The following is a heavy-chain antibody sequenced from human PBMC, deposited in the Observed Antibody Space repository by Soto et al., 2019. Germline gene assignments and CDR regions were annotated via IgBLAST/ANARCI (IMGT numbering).Heavy chain of an antibody. V-gene: IGHV4-34*01. CDR3: ATVGYCTNGVCPKNYYYYGMDV. D-gene: IGHD2-8*01. CDR2: INHSGST. Sequence: LSLTCAVYGGSFSGYYWSWIRQPPVKGLGWIGEINHSGSTNYNPSLKSRVTISVDTSKNQFSLKLSSVTAADTAVYYCATVGYCTNGVCPKNYYYYGMDVWGQGTTVTVS. CDR1: GGSFSGYY. J-gene: IGHJ6*02.